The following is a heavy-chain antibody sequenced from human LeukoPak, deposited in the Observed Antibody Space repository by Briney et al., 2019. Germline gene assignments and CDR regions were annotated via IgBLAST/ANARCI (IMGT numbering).Heavy chain of an antibody. V-gene: IGHV1-2*02. J-gene: IGHJ6*02. CDR3: ARVVYYFYAMEV. Sequence: AASVKVSCKASGYTFTDSNIHWVRQAPGQGLEWMGWINPNSGGTNYAQKFQGRDHMTRDTSISTAYMELSRLRSDDTALYYCARVVYYFYAMEVWGQGTTVTVSS. D-gene: IGHD2-8*01. CDR1: GYTFTDSN. CDR2: INPNSGGT.